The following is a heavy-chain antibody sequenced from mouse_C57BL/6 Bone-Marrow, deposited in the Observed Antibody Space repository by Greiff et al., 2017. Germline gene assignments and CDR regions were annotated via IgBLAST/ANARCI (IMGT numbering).Heavy chain of an antibody. J-gene: IGHJ4*01. CDR1: GYTFTSYW. V-gene: IGHV1-5*01. CDR3: TQRRYYSNYEDSMDY. CDR2: IYPGHSDP. Sequence: VQLQQSGTVLARPGASVKMSCKTSGYTFTSYWMHWVKQRPGQGLEWIGAIYPGHSDPSYNQKFKGKAKLTAVTSASTAYMERSSLTNEDSSVYYCTQRRYYSNYEDSMDYWGEGTSVTVAS. D-gene: IGHD2-5*01.